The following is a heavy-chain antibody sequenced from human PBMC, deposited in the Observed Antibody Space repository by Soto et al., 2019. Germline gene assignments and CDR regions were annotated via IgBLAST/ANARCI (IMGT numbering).Heavy chain of an antibody. Sequence: QVHLHQWGAGLLKPSETLSLTCAVYGESFIGYYWTWIRQPPGKGLEWIGEINHRGSANYNPSLKSRVTISVDTSNNQFSLKLSSVTAADTSVYYCARTDIVTTNCFDPWGQGTLVTVSS. CDR1: GESFIGYY. J-gene: IGHJ5*02. D-gene: IGHD5-12*01. V-gene: IGHV4-34*01. CDR2: INHRGSA. CDR3: ARTDIVTTNCFDP.